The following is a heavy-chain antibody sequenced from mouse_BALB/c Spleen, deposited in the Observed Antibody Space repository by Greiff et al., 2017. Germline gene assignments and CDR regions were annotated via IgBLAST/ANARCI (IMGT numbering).Heavy chain of an antibody. Sequence: QVQLKQSGAEQVKPGASVKLSCKASGYTFTSYYMYWVKQRPGQGLEWIGEINPSNGGTNFNEKFKSKATLTVDKSSSTAYMQLSSLTSEDSAVYYCTLWFPAMDYWGQGTSVTVAS. CDR3: TLWFPAMDY. V-gene: IGHV1S81*02. D-gene: IGHD2-2*01. J-gene: IGHJ4*01. CDR1: GYTFTSYY. CDR2: INPSNGGT.